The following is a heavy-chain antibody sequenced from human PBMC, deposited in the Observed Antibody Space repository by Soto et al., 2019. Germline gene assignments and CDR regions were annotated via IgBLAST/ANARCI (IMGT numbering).Heavy chain of an antibody. CDR2: ISYSGTT. CDR3: ASKRYCSGGSCYDDY. D-gene: IGHD2-15*01. J-gene: IGHJ4*02. V-gene: IGHV4-39*01. Sequence: PSETLSLTCTVSGGSISSSDYYWGWIRQTPGKGLEWIGSISYSGTTYYNPSLKSRVTISVDTSKNQFYLKLSSVTAAYTSVYYCASKRYCSGGSCYDDYWGQGTLVTVSS. CDR1: GGSISSSDYY.